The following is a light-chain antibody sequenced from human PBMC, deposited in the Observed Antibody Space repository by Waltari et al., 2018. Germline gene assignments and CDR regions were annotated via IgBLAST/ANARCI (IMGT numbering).Light chain of an antibody. J-gene: IGKJ1*01. V-gene: IGKV3-20*01. Sequence: SRRASHSVGTYLAWYQQKPGQAPRLLIYGASNRATGIPERFSGSGSGTDFSLTISRLEPEDFAVYYCQKYVNLPATFGQGTKVEIK. CDR1: HSVGTY. CDR2: GAS. CDR3: QKYVNLPAT.